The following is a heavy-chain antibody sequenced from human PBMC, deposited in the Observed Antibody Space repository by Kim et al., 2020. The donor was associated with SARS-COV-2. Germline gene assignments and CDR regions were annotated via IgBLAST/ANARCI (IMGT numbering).Heavy chain of an antibody. CDR1: GITISNAY. J-gene: IGHJ4*02. V-gene: IGHV3-15*01. CDR3: TTDRGITARPIFDS. CDR2: IKSQPDGGTT. Sequence: RGSLRLSCKASGITISNAYMSWARQAPGKGLEWVGRIKSQPDGGTTDFAASVKGRFTISRDDSKNTLYLQMNSLIPEDTAVYYCTTDRGITARPIFDSWGQGTLVTVSS. D-gene: IGHD6-6*01.